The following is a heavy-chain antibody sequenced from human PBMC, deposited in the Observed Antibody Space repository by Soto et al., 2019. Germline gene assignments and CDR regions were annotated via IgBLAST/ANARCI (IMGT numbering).Heavy chain of an antibody. CDR3: APRPSPMTTVTY. D-gene: IGHD4-17*01. CDR1: GFTFSSYA. CDR2: ISGSGGST. V-gene: IGHV3-23*01. Sequence: EEQLLESGGGLVQPGGSLRLSCAASGFTFSSYAMSWVRQAPGKGLEWVSAISGSGGSTYYADSVKGRFTISRDNSKNTLYLQMNSLRAEDTAVYYCAPRPSPMTTVTYWGQGTLVTVSS. J-gene: IGHJ4*02.